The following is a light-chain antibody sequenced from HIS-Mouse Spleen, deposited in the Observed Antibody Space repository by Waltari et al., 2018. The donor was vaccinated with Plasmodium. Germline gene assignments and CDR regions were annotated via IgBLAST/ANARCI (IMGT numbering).Light chain of an antibody. Sequence: QPVLTQPPSSSASPGESARLTCTLPSDINVGSYNIYWYQQKPGCPPRYLLYYYSDSDKGQGSGVPSRFSGSKEASANTGILLISGLQSEDEADYYCMIWPSNASGVFGGGTKLTVL. CDR2: YYSDSDK. V-gene: IGLV5-37*01. CDR3: MIWPSNASGV. CDR1: SDINVGSYN. J-gene: IGLJ3*02.